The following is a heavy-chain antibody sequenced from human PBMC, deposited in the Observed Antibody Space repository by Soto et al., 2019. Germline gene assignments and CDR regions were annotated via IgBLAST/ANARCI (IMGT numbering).Heavy chain of an antibody. D-gene: IGHD2-2*01. J-gene: IGHJ6*02. Sequence: ASVKVSCKASGGTFSSYAISWVRQAPGQGLEWMGGIIPIFGTANYAQKFQGRVTITADKSTSTAYMELSSLRSEDTAVYYCASRYCSSTRCITEYYYYGMDVSGQGTTVTVSS. CDR1: GGTFSSYA. CDR2: IIPIFGTA. CDR3: ASRYCSSTRCITEYYYYGMDV. V-gene: IGHV1-69*06.